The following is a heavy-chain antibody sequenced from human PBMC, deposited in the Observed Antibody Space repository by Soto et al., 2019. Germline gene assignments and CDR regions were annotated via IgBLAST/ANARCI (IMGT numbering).Heavy chain of an antibody. CDR2: MSYDGSDT. CDR3: TIVRVADSALDH. V-gene: IGHV3-30*02. Sequence: GGSLRLSCVGSGFIFSNNGMHWVRQTPGKGLEWVAFMSYDGSDTFYADSVKGRFTISRDNSKNTLFLHMSSLRAEDAAMYYCTIVRVADSALDHWGQGTLVTVSS. J-gene: IGHJ4*02. D-gene: IGHD3-10*02. CDR1: GFIFSNNG.